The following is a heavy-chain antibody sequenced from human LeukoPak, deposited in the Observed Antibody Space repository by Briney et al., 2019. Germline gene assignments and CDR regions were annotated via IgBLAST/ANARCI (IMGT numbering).Heavy chain of an antibody. Sequence: SQTLSLTCTVSAGSISSGTHYWSWIRQHPGKGLEWIGYIYYSGSTYYNLSLKSRVSISVYTSKNQFSLELSSVTAADTAVYYCARWGAPRGFDIWGQGTMVTVSS. CDR2: IYYSGST. D-gene: IGHD1-26*01. J-gene: IGHJ3*02. CDR1: AGSISSGTHY. CDR3: ARWGAPRGFDI. V-gene: IGHV4-31*03.